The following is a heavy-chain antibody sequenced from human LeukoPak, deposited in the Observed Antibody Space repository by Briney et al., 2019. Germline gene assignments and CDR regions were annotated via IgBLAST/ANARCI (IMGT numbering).Heavy chain of an antibody. D-gene: IGHD3-9*01. V-gene: IGHV3-43*02. CDR3: AKVFDILTGYSHFDY. Sequence: WIRQPPGKGLEWVSLISGDGGSTYYADSVKGRFTISRDNSKNSLYLQMNSLRTEDTALYYCAKVFDILTGYSHFDYWGQGTLVTVSS. J-gene: IGHJ4*02. CDR2: ISGDGGST.